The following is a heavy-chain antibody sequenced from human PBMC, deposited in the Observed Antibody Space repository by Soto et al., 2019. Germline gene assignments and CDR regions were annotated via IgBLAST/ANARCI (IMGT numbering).Heavy chain of an antibody. V-gene: IGHV4-39*01. CDR1: GGSISSSSYY. Sequence: QLQLQESGPGLVKPSETLSLTCTVSGGSISSSSYYWGWIRQPPGKGLEWIGSIFYSGSTYYNPSLKSRVTIHVDTSKHQFSLQLSSVTAADTAVYYCARHTPAISISDHWGQGTLVTVSS. J-gene: IGHJ4*02. D-gene: IGHD2-15*01. CDR3: ARHTPAISISDH. CDR2: IFYSGST.